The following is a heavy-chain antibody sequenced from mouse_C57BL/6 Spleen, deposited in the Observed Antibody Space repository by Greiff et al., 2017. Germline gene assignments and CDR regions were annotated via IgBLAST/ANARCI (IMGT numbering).Heavy chain of an antibody. D-gene: IGHD2-4*01. CDR3: AREGTMITTYYFDY. V-gene: IGHV1-53*01. CDR1: GYTFPSYW. J-gene: IGHJ2*01. CDR2: INPSNGGT. Sequence: QVQLQQPGTELVKPGASVKLSCKASGYTFPSYWMHWVKQRPGQGLEWIGNINPSNGGTNYNEKFKSKATLTVDKSSSTAYMQLSSLTSEDSAVYDCAREGTMITTYYFDYWGQGTTLTVSS.